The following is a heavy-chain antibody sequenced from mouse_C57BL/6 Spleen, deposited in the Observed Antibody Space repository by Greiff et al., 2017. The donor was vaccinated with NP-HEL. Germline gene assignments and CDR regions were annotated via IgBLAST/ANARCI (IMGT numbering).Heavy chain of an antibody. CDR2: IYPGSGST. J-gene: IGHJ2*01. CDR1: GYTFTSYW. Sequence: QVQLQQPGAELVKPGASVKMSCKASGYTFTSYWITWVKQRPGQGLEWIGDIYPGSGSTNYNEKFKSKATLTVDTSSSTAYMQLSSLTSEDSAVYYCARGANYCGSSYYFDYWGQGTTLTVSS. V-gene: IGHV1-55*01. D-gene: IGHD1-1*01. CDR3: ARGANYCGSSYYFDY.